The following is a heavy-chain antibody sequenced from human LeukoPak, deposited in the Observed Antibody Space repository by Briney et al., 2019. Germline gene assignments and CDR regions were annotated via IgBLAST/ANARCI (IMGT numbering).Heavy chain of an antibody. Sequence: PGGSLRLSCAASGFAFDDYAMHWVRQAPGKGMEWVSLISGDCGSTYYADSVKGRFTISRDNSKNSLYLQMNSLRTEDTALYYCAKDIRGDGYNSRFDYWGQGTLVTVSP. D-gene: IGHD5-24*01. V-gene: IGHV3-43*02. CDR3: AKDIRGDGYNSRFDY. J-gene: IGHJ4*02. CDR2: ISGDCGST. CDR1: GFAFDDYA.